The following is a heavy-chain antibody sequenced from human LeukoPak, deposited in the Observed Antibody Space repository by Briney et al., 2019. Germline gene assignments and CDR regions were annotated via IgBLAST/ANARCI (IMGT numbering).Heavy chain of an antibody. Sequence: PGGSLRLSCAASGFTFSSYAMHWVRQAPGKGLEWVAVISYDGSNKYYADSVKGRFTISRDNSKNTLYLQMNSLRAEDTAVYYCARGPRGFNDFWSGYYYMDVWGKGTTVTVSS. CDR1: GFTFSSYA. CDR2: ISYDGSNK. D-gene: IGHD3-3*01. J-gene: IGHJ6*03. V-gene: IGHV3-30-3*01. CDR3: ARGPRGFNDFWSGYYYMDV.